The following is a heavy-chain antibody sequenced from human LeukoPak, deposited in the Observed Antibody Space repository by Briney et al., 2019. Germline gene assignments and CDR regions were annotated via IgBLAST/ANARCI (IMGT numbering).Heavy chain of an antibody. CDR2: XSYDGSNK. J-gene: IGHJ4*02. Sequence: PGGSLRLSCAASGFTFSSYAMHWVRQAPGKGXXXXXXXSYDGSNKYYADSVKGRFTISRVNSKNTLYLQMNSLRAEDTAVYYCARDGGAVVVPAAPFDYWGQGTLVTVS. CDR1: GFTFSSYA. V-gene: IGHV3-30*01. D-gene: IGHD2-2*01. CDR3: ARDGGAVVVPAAPFDY.